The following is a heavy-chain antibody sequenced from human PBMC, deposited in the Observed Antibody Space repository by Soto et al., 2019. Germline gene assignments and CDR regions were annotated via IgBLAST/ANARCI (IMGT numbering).Heavy chain of an antibody. CDR1: GITFSSYA. J-gene: IGHJ4*02. CDR3: AKDSVAYTYGEIDF. CDR2: ISGSGGGT. D-gene: IGHD5-18*01. Sequence: GGSLRLSCTASGITFSSYAMSWVRQAPGKGLEWVSAISGSGGGTYYADSVKGRFTISRDNSKNTLYLQTNNLRAEDTAVYYCAKDSVAYTYGEIDFWGQGTLVTVSS. V-gene: IGHV3-23*01.